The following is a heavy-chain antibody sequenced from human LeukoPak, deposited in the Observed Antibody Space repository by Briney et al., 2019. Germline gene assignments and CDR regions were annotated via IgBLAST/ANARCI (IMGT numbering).Heavy chain of an antibody. CDR2: ISSSSGTI. CDR1: GFTFSSYS. V-gene: IGHV3-48*01. CDR3: AGRSGPDDY. D-gene: IGHD2-15*01. Sequence: GGSLRLSCAVSGFTFSSYSMNWVRQAPGKGLEWVSYISSSSGTINYADSVEGRFTISRDNAKKSLYLQMNSLRVEDTAVYYCAGRSGPDDYWGQGTLVTVSS. J-gene: IGHJ4*02.